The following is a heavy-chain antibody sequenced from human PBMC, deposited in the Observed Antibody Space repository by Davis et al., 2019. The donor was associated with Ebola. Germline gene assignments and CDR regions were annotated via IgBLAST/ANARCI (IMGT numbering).Heavy chain of an antibody. V-gene: IGHV3-33*01. D-gene: IGHD6-19*01. J-gene: IGHJ4*02. CDR3: ARGGGYSSGWLDY. CDR1: GFTFSSYG. Sequence: GGSLRLSCAASGFTFSSYGMHWVRQAPGKGLEWVAVIWYDGSNKYYADSVKGRFTISRDNSKNTLCLQMNSLRAEDTAVYYCARGGGYSSGWLDYWGQGTLVTVSS. CDR2: IWYDGSNK.